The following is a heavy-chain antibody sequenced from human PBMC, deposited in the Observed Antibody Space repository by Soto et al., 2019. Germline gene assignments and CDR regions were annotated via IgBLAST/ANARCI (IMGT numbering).Heavy chain of an antibody. CDR1: GYTFTSYG. CDR2: ISVYTGDT. D-gene: IGHD2-15*01. CDR3: AKDRGATDIVVVPAATDLGH. Sequence: QVQLVQSGPEVKKPGASVKVSCKASGYTFTSYGISWVRQAPGQGLEWMGWISVYTGDTNYAQKFQGRVTMTTDTATNTAYIEMRSLRSDDTAVYYCAKDRGATDIVVVPAATDLGHWGQGTLVTVSS. J-gene: IGHJ1*01. V-gene: IGHV1-18*01.